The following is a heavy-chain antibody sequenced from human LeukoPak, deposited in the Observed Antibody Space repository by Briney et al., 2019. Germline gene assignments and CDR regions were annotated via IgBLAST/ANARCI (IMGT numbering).Heavy chain of an antibody. CDR2: ISGSGGST. D-gene: IGHD2-2*01. V-gene: IGHV3-23*01. CDR3: AKDSVPAAMTDDDYYFDY. CDR1: GFTFSSYA. Sequence: PGGSLRLSCAASGFTFSSYAMSWVRQAPGKGLEWVSAISGSGGSTYYADSVKGRFTISRDNSKNTLYLQMNSLRAEDTAVYYCAKDSVPAAMTDDDYYFDYWGQGTLVTVSS. J-gene: IGHJ4*02.